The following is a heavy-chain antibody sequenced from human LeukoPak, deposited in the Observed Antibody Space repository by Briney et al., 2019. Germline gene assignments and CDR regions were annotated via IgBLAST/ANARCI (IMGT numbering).Heavy chain of an antibody. Sequence: GGSLSLSCAASGFTFDDYAMHWVRQAPGKGLEWVSGVSWDSGSIGYADSVKGRFTISRDNAKNSLYLPMNSLRAEDTALYYCAKANSGWQTCFDYWGQGTLVTVSS. CDR1: GFTFDDYA. D-gene: IGHD6-19*01. CDR3: AKANSGWQTCFDY. J-gene: IGHJ4*02. CDR2: VSWDSGSI. V-gene: IGHV3-9*01.